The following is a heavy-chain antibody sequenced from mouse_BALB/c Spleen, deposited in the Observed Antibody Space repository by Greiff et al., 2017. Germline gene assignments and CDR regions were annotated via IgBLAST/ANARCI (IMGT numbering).Heavy chain of an antibody. CDR1: GYTFTSYD. J-gene: IGHJ2*01. CDR2: IYPGDGST. CDR3: ARSRSGDYFDY. V-gene: IGHV1S56*01. Sequence: QVQLQRSGPELVKPGALVKISCKASGYTFTSYDINWVKQRPGQGLEWIGWIYPGDGSTKYNEKFKGKATLTADKSSSTAYMQLSSLTSENSAVYFCARSRSGDYFDYWGQGTTLTGAS. D-gene: IGHD3-1*01.